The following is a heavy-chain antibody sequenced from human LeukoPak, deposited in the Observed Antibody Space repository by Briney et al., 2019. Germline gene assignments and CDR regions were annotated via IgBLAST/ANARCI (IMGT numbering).Heavy chain of an antibody. CDR3: ARAGGWFDAFDI. Sequence: SETLSLTCTVSGGSISSYYWSWIRQPPGKGLEWIGYIYYSGSINYNPSLKSRVTISVDTSKNQFSLKLSSVTAADTAVYYCARAGGWFDAFDIWGQGTMVTVSS. J-gene: IGHJ3*02. D-gene: IGHD3-10*01. CDR1: GGSISSYY. CDR2: IYYSGSI. V-gene: IGHV4-59*01.